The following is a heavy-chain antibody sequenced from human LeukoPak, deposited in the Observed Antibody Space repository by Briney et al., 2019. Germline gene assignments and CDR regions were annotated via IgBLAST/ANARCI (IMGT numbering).Heavy chain of an antibody. D-gene: IGHD3-10*01. V-gene: IGHV3-48*04. CDR3: ARDGGATMVRGVATYDS. CDR1: GFTFSRYS. CDR2: ISRSSSTI. Sequence: GGSLRLSCAASGFTFSRYSMNWVRQAPGKGLEWVSYISRSSSTIHYADSVKGRFTISRDNAKSSLFLQMNSLRAEDTAVYYCARDGGATMVRGVATYDSWGQGTLVAVSS. J-gene: IGHJ4*02.